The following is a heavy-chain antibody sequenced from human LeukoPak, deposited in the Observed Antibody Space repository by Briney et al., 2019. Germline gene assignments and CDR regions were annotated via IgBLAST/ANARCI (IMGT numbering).Heavy chain of an antibody. CDR3: ARGRDYYGSGSYPY. Sequence: ASVTVSCKASGYTFTSYGISWVRQAPGQGLEWMGWISAYNGNTNYAQKLQGRVTMTTDTSTSTAYMELRSLRSDDTAVYYCARGRDYYGSGSYPYWGQGTLVTVSS. CDR2: ISAYNGNT. CDR1: GYTFTSYG. J-gene: IGHJ4*02. V-gene: IGHV1-18*01. D-gene: IGHD3-10*01.